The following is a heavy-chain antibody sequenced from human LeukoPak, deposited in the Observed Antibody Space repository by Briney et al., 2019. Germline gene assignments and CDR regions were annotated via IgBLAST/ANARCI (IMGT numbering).Heavy chain of an antibody. CDR3: ASIVFYDSSGDVDY. D-gene: IGHD3-22*01. CDR1: GGSISSSSYY. Sequence: SETLSLTCTVSGGSISSSSYYWGWIRQPPGKGLEWIRSIYYSGSTYYNPSLKSRVTISVDTSKNQFSLKLSSVTAADTAVYYCASIVFYDSSGDVDYWGRGTLVTVSS. CDR2: IYYSGST. J-gene: IGHJ4*02. V-gene: IGHV4-39*01.